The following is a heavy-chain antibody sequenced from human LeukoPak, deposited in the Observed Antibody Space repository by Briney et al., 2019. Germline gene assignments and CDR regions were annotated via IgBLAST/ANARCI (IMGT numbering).Heavy chain of an antibody. J-gene: IGHJ4*02. CDR1: GGSLYSGDYY. CDR2: IYYTGST. Sequence: SQTLSLTCTVSGGSLYSGDYYWNWIRQAPGKGLEWICYIYYTGSTYYNPSLKGRVTMSLGPSKNQFSLKLNSVTAADTAVYYCAGPWEYYFDYWGQGILVVVSS. V-gene: IGHV4-30-4*01. D-gene: IGHD2/OR15-2a*01. CDR3: AGPWEYYFDY.